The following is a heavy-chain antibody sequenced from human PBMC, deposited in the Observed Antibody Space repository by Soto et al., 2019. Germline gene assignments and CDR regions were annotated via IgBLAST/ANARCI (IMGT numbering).Heavy chain of an antibody. Sequence: GGSLRLSCAASGFTFSSYAMSWVRQAPGKGLEWVSAISGSGDSTYYADSVKGRFTISRDNSKNTLYLQMNSLRAEDTAVYYCAKGPRILMVVAATPVDYWGQGTLVTVSS. D-gene: IGHD2-15*01. CDR3: AKGPRILMVVAATPVDY. V-gene: IGHV3-23*01. CDR1: GFTFSSYA. J-gene: IGHJ4*02. CDR2: ISGSGDST.